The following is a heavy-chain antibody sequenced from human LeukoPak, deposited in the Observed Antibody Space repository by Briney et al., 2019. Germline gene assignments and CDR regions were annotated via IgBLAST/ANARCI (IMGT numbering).Heavy chain of an antibody. Sequence: ASVKVSCKASGYTFTSYYMHWVRQAPGQGLEWMGIINPSGGSTSYAQKFQGRVTMTRDMSTSTVYMELSSLRSEDTAVYYCARDRYDILTGYQDAFDIWGKGTMVTVSS. CDR3: ARDRYDILTGYQDAFDI. V-gene: IGHV1-46*01. CDR1: GYTFTSYY. J-gene: IGHJ3*02. D-gene: IGHD3-9*01. CDR2: INPSGGST.